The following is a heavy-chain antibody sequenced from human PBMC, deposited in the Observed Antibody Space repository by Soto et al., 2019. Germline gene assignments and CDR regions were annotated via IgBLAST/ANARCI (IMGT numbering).Heavy chain of an antibody. CDR2: INHSGST. J-gene: IGHJ6*02. D-gene: IGHD4-4*01. V-gene: IGHV4-34*01. CDR1: GGSFSGYY. Sequence: SETLSLTCAVYGGSFSGYYWSWIRQPPGKGLEWIGEINHSGSTNYNPSLKSRVTISVDTSKNQFSLKLSSVTAADTAVYYCARLQTKNYYYYYGMDVWGQGTTVTVSS. CDR3: ARLQTKNYYYYYGMDV.